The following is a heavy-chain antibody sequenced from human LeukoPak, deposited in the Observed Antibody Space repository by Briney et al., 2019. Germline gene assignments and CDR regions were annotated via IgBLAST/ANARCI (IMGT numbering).Heavy chain of an antibody. CDR1: EYTFTGYY. J-gene: IGHJ5*02. D-gene: IGHD2-15*01. CDR2: INPNTGYT. V-gene: IGHV1-2*02. CDR3: ARADCNGGSCYPLDPKNWFDP. Sequence: ASVKVSCKASEYTFTGYYLHWVRQSPGQALEWMGWINPNTGYTNHAQKFQGRVTMTRDTSISTAYMELSRLRSDDTAVYYCARADCNGGSCYPLDPKNWFDPWGQGTLVTVSS.